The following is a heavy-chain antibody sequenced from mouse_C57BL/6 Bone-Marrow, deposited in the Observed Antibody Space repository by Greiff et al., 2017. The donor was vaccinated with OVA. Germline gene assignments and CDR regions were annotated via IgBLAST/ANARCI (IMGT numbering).Heavy chain of an antibody. Sequence: DVQLVESGGGLVKPGGSLKLSCAASGFPFSSYAMSWVRQTPEKSLEWVATISDGGSYTYYPDNVKGRFTISRDNAKNNLYLQMSHLKSEDTAMYYCARGTGTGDYWGQGTTLTVSS. CDR3: ARGTGTGDY. V-gene: IGHV5-4*01. J-gene: IGHJ2*01. CDR2: ISDGGSYT. CDR1: GFPFSSYA. D-gene: IGHD4-1*01.